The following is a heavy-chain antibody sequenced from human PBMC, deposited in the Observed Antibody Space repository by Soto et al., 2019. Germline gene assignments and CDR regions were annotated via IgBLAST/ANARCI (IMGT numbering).Heavy chain of an antibody. CDR2: IYHSGST. CDR1: GGSISSSNW. Sequence: QVQLQESGPGLVKPSGTLSLTCAVSGGSISSSNWWRWVRQPPGKGLEWIGEIYHSGSTNYNPSLKSRVTISVDKSKIPFSLQLSSVTAADTAVYYCAGAAALYDSSGYPFDYWGQGTLVTVSS. J-gene: IGHJ4*02. CDR3: AGAAALYDSSGYPFDY. D-gene: IGHD3-22*01. V-gene: IGHV4-4*02.